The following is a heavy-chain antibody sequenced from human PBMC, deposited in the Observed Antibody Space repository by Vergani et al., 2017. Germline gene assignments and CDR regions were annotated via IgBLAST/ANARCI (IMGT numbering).Heavy chain of an antibody. D-gene: IGHD2-2*01. J-gene: IGHJ4*02. CDR1: GFTFSSYG. CDR2: IRYDGSNK. Sequence: QVQLVESGGGVVQPGGSLRLSCAASGFTFSSYGMHWVRQAPGKGLEWVAFIRYDGSNKYYADSVKGRFTISRDNSKNTLYLQMNSLRAEDTAVYYCARDGELVFGTAGYCSSTSCYPDYWGQGTLVTVSS. CDR3: ARDGELVFGTAGYCSSTSCYPDY. V-gene: IGHV3-30*02.